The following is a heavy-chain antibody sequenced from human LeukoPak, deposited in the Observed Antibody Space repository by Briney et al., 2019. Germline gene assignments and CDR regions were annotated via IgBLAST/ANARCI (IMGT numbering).Heavy chain of an antibody. J-gene: IGHJ4*02. V-gene: IGHV4-38-2*01. CDR2: IYHSGST. CDR1: GYSISSGYY. Sequence: SETLSLTCAVSGYSISSGYYWGWIRQPPGKGLEWIGSIYHSGSTYYNPSLKSRVTISVDTSKNQFSLKLSSVTAADTAVYYCARRRTGVSFDYWGQGTLVTASS. CDR3: ARRRTGVSFDY. D-gene: IGHD3-10*01.